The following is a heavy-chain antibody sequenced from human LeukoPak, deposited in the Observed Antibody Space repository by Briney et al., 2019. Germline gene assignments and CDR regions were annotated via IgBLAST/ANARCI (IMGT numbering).Heavy chain of an antibody. CDR2: IYPGDSDT. Sequence: GEPLKISCKGSGCSFTSNWIGWVRQMPGKGLEWMGIIYPGDSDTRYSPSFQGQVTISADKSISTAYLQWSSLKASNTAMYYCARRYSGSSYYFDYWGQGTLVTVSS. CDR1: GCSFTSNW. V-gene: IGHV5-51*01. J-gene: IGHJ4*02. CDR3: ARRYSGSSYYFDY. D-gene: IGHD1-26*01.